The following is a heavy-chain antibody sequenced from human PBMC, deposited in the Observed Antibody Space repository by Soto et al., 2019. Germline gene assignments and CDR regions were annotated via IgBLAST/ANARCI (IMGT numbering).Heavy chain of an antibody. CDR2: IFYDGSNK. Sequence: QEELVESGGGVVQPGKSLRLSCTASAFNFNRYGMHWVRQVPGKGLEWVAVIFYDGSNKYYADSVKGRFTISRDNSKNTLYLEMNSLRVDDTAVYYCARDLAVFLTYVSGHYGLDVWGQGTTVTVSS. V-gene: IGHV3-33*01. CDR3: ARDLAVFLTYVSGHYGLDV. J-gene: IGHJ6*02. D-gene: IGHD3-10*02. CDR1: AFNFNRYG.